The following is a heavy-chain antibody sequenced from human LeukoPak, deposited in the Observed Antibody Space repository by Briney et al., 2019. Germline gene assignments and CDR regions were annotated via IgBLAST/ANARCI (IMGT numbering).Heavy chain of an antibody. V-gene: IGHV1-2*02. CDR1: GYTFTGYY. Sequence: ASVKVSCKASGYTFTGYYMHWVRQAPGQGVEWMGWINPNSGGTNYAQKFQGRVTMTRDTSISTAYMELSRLRSDDTAVYYCARAAKIYIAADDYNWFDPWGQGTLVTVSS. D-gene: IGHD6-13*01. J-gene: IGHJ5*02. CDR3: ARAAKIYIAADDYNWFDP. CDR2: INPNSGGT.